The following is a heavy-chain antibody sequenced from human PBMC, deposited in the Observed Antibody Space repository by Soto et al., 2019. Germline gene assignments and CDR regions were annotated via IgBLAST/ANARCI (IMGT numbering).Heavy chain of an antibody. CDR3: ARLGLAGTKPNHVYYGMDV. CDR2: IYYSGST. CDR1: GGSISSSSYY. Sequence: PSETLSLTCTVSGGSISSSSYYWGWIRQPPGKGLEWIGSIYYSGSTYYNPSLKSRVTISVDTSKNQFSLKLSSVTAADTAVYYCARLGLAGTKPNHVYYGMDVWGQGTTVTVPS. V-gene: IGHV4-39*01. J-gene: IGHJ6*02. D-gene: IGHD3-10*01.